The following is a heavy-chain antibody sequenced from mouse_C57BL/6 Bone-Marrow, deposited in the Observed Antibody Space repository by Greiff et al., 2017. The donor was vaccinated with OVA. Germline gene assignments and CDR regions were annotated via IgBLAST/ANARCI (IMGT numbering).Heavy chain of an antibody. J-gene: IGHJ3*01. D-gene: IGHD2-5*01. CDR3: ASAYYSNYAWFAY. CDR1: GFTFSSYG. V-gene: IGHV5-6*02. CDR2: ISSGGSYT. Sequence: EVMLVESGGDLVKPGGSLKLSCAASGFTFSSYGMSWVRQTPDKRLEWVATISSGGSYTYYPDSVKGRFTISRDNAKSTLYLQMSSLKSEDTAMYYCASAYYSNYAWFAYWGQGTLVTVSA.